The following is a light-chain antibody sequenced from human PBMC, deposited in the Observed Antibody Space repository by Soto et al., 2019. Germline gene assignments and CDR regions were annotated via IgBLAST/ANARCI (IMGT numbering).Light chain of an antibody. CDR1: RSDVGGYNY. CDR3: CSYAGSYTVV. V-gene: IGLV2-11*01. J-gene: IGLJ1*01. Sequence: QSALTQPRSVSGSPGQSVTISCTGTRSDVGGYNYVSWYQQHPGKAPKLIIYDVSKRPSGVPDRFSGSKSGNTASLTISVLQAEDEADYYCCSYAGSYTVVFGTGTKVTVL. CDR2: DVS.